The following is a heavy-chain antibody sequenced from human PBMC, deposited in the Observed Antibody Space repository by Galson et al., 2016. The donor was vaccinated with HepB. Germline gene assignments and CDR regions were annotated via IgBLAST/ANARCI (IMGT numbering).Heavy chain of an antibody. J-gene: IGHJ6*02. CDR2: ISSSSSYT. D-gene: IGHD3-10*01. V-gene: IGHV3-11*06. CDR1: GFTFSDYY. CDR3: ARGAVRGDIMPYYGMDV. Sequence: ASGFTFSDYYMSWIRQAPGKGLEWVSYISSSSSYTNYADSVKGRFTISRDNAKNSLYLQMNSLRAEDTAVYYCARGAVRGDIMPYYGMDVWGQGTTVTVSS.